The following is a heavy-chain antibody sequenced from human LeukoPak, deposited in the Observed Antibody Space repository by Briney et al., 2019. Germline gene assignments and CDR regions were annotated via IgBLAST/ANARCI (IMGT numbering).Heavy chain of an antibody. CDR1: GYTFTSYA. Sequence: ASVKVSCKASGYTFTSYAMNWVRQAPGQGLEWMGWINTNTGNPTYAQGFTGRFVFSLDTSVSTAYLQISSLKAEDTAVYYCAREWAVTYYYDSSGYGLGAFDIWGQGTMVTVSS. J-gene: IGHJ3*02. V-gene: IGHV7-4-1*02. D-gene: IGHD3-22*01. CDR2: INTNTGNP. CDR3: AREWAVTYYYDSSGYGLGAFDI.